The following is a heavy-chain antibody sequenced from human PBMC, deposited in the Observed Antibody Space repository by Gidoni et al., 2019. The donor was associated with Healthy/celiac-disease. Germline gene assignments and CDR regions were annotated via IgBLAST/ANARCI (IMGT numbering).Heavy chain of an antibody. CDR3: AKDRSVAVAGTAVDY. Sequence: EVQLLESGGGLVQPGGSRRLSCAASRFTFSSYAMSWVRQAPGKGLEWVSAIGGSGGSTYYEDAVKGRFTISRDNSKNTLYLQMNSLRAEDTAVYYCAKDRSVAVAGTAVDYWGQGTLVTVSS. CDR1: RFTFSSYA. J-gene: IGHJ4*02. CDR2: IGGSGGST. D-gene: IGHD6-19*01. V-gene: IGHV3-23*01.